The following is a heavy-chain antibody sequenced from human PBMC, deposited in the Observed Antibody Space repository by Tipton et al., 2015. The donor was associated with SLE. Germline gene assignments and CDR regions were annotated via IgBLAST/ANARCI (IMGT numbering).Heavy chain of an antibody. V-gene: IGHV3-48*03. CDR2: ISSSGSTI. CDR1: GFTFSSYE. CDR3: ARGGWNIVVVPAAMGDFDI. J-gene: IGHJ3*02. D-gene: IGHD2-2*01. Sequence: GSLRLSCAASGFTFSSYEMNWVRQAPGKGLEWVSYISSSGSTIYYADSVKGRFTISRDNAKNSLYLQMNSLRAADTAVYYCARGGWNIVVVPAAMGDFDIWGQGTMFTVSS.